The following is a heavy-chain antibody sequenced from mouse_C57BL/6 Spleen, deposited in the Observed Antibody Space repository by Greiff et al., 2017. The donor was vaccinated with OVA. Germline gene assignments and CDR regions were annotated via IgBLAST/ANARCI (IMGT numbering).Heavy chain of an antibody. CDR3: ARYDYDRAFAY. V-gene: IGHV1-55*01. CDR1: GYTFTSYW. D-gene: IGHD2-4*01. CDR2: IYPGSGST. Sequence: QVQLKQSGAELVKPGASVKMSCKASGYTFTSYWITWVKQRPGQGLEWIGDIYPGSGSTNYNEKFKSKATLTVDTSSSTAYMQLSSLTSEDSAVYYCARYDYDRAFAYWGQGTLVTVSA. J-gene: IGHJ3*01.